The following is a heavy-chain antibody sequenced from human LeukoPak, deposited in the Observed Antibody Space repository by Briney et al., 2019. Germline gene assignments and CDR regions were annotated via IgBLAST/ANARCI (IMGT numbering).Heavy chain of an antibody. CDR1: GFTFSSYV. Sequence: GGSLRLSCAASGFTFSSYVMQWVRQAPGKGLEYVSAISSNGGSTYYAKSVKGRFTISRDNSKNTLYLQMGSLRDEDMAVYFCARVSGYCGGSSCYLDYWGQGTLVTVSS. J-gene: IGHJ4*02. CDR3: ARVSGYCGGSSCYLDY. V-gene: IGHV3-64*01. D-gene: IGHD2-2*01. CDR2: ISSNGGST.